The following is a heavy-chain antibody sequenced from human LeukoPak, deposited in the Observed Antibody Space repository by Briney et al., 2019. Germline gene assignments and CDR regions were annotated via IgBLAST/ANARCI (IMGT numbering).Heavy chain of an antibody. CDR3: ARDGNYYDSSGPRTAAFDI. CDR1: GFTFSSYS. Sequence: PGGSLRLSCAASGFTFSSYSMHWVHQAPGKGLEWVSFISSGSSTKYYADSVKGRLTISRDNAKNTLFLQMNSLRVEDTAIYFCARDGNYYDSSGPRTAAFDIWGQGTMVTVSS. V-gene: IGHV3-48*04. J-gene: IGHJ3*02. D-gene: IGHD3-22*01. CDR2: ISSGSSTK.